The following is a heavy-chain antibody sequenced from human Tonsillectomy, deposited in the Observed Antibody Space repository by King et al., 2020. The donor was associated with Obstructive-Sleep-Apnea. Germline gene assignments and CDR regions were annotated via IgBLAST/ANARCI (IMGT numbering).Heavy chain of an antibody. D-gene: IGHD3-22*01. CDR1: GFTFDDYA. V-gene: IGHV3-9*01. CDR2: ISWNSGSI. Sequence: VQLVESGGGLVQPGRSLRLSCAASGFTFDDYAMHWVRQAPGKGLEWVSGISWNSGSIDYADSVKARFTISRDNAKNSLYLQMNTLRAEDTALYYCAKGWAHYHDGSRCHLDLWGRGTLVTVSS. J-gene: IGHJ2*01. CDR3: AKGWAHYHDGSRCHLDL.